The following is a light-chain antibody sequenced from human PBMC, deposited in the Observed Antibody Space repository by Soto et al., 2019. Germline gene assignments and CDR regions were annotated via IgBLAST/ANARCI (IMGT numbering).Light chain of an antibody. V-gene: IGKV1-39*01. CDR2: AAS. CDR1: QSISSC. Sequence: DIQMTQSPSSLSASVGDRVTITCRASQSISSCLNWYQQKPGKAPKLLIYAASSLQSGVPSRFSGSGFGTDFTLTISSLQPEDFATYYCQQSYSTPRTFGQGTKLEIK. CDR3: QQSYSTPRT. J-gene: IGKJ2*01.